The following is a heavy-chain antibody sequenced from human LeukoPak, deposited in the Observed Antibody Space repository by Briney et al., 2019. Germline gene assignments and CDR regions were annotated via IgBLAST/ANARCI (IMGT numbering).Heavy chain of an antibody. CDR1: GFTFDDYT. V-gene: IGHV3-43*01. CDR2: ISWDGDST. Sequence: PGGSLRLSCAASGFTFDDYTMHWVRQAPGKGLEWVSLISWDGDSTYYADSVKGRFAISRDNGKNSLFLQMNSLRTEDTALYFCAKDIYAKGAVGAFDYWGQGTLVTVSS. D-gene: IGHD1-26*01. J-gene: IGHJ4*02. CDR3: AKDIYAKGAVGAFDY.